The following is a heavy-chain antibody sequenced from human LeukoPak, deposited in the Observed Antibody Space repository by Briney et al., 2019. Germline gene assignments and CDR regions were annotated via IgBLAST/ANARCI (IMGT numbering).Heavy chain of an antibody. CDR2: ISHDGSNK. CDR3: AKVRWGSDNALDA. J-gene: IGHJ5*02. D-gene: IGHD3-16*01. V-gene: IGHV3-30*18. CDR1: GFPFSDYG. Sequence: GTSLRLSCAASGFPFSDYGMYWVRQAPGKGLEWLAVISHDGSNKYYADSVKGRITISRDNSMNTLYLQMNSLRAEDTAGYYCAKVRWGSDNALDAWVKGTCVTGSS.